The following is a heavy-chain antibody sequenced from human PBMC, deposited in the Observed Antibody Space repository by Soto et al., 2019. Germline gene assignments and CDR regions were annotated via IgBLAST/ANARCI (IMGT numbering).Heavy chain of an antibody. CDR2: ISSSSSTI. CDR3: ARESVKVPAARDPFDY. J-gene: IGHJ4*02. CDR1: GFTFSSYS. V-gene: IGHV3-48*02. D-gene: IGHD2-2*01. Sequence: EVQLVESGGGLVQPGGSLRLSCAASGFTFSSYSMNWVRQAPGKGLEWVSYISSSSSTIYYADSVKGRFTISRDNAKNSLYLQMNSLRDEDTAVYYCARESVKVPAARDPFDYWGQGTLVTVSS.